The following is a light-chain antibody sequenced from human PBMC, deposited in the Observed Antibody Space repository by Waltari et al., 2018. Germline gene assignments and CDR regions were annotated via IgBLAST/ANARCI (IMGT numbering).Light chain of an antibody. CDR3: QQYDNLPFT. V-gene: IGKV1-33*01. J-gene: IGKJ3*01. CDR1: QDISNY. Sequence: DIQIAQSPPCLSAAVGDRVITHCQASQDISNYLNWYQQKPGKDPKLLIYDASNLQTGVPSRFSGSGSRTDFTFTISSLQPDDIATYYCQQYDNLPFTFGPGTKVDIK. CDR2: DAS.